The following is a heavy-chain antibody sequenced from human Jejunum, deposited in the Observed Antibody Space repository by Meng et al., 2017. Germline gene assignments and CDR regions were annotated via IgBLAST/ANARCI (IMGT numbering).Heavy chain of an antibody. CDR1: GYTLNGFY. CDR2: INTTTGGT. J-gene: IGHJ4*02. D-gene: IGHD5-24*01. Sequence: QVQMEQSGAEVRKPGASVKVSCRASGYTLNGFYMHWVRQAPGQGLEWMGRINTTTGGTNYAQNFKGSITLTRDTSTVYMEVNRLSSDDTAMYYCAGRSYNYDDYFDFWGRGTLVTVSS. CDR3: AGRSYNYDDYFDF. V-gene: IGHV1-2*06.